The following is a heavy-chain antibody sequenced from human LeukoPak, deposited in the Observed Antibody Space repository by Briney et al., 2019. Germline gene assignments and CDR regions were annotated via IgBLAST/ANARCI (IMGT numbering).Heavy chain of an antibody. J-gene: IGHJ1*01. Sequence: GGSLRLSCAASGFTFNSYGMHWVRQAPGKGLEWVVCIRYDGSNKYYADSVKGRLTISRDNSKNTLYLQMNSLRAEDTAVYYCAKYQNLFVVVVAAAFQHWGQGTLVTVSS. V-gene: IGHV3-30*02. CDR2: IRYDGSNK. CDR3: AKYQNLFVVVVAAAFQH. D-gene: IGHD2-15*01. CDR1: GFTFNSYG.